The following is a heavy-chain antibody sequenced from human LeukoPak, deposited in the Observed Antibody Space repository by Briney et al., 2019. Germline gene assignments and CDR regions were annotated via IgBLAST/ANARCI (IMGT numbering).Heavy chain of an antibody. V-gene: IGHV4-39*07. J-gene: IGHJ4*02. D-gene: IGHD4-17*01. CDR2: IYYSGST. CDR1: GGSISSSSYY. CDR3: ATSTVTTFAIDY. Sequence: NPSETLSLTCTVSGGSISSSSYYWGWLRQPPGKGLEWIGSIYYSGSTYYNPSLKSRVTISVDTSKNQFSLKLSSVTAADTAVYYCATSTVTTFAIDYWGQGTLVTVSS.